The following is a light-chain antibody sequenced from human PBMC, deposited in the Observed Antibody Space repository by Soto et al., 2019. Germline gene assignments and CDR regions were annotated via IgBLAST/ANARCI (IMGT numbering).Light chain of an antibody. CDR1: QSISNW. CDR2: KAS. Sequence: DIHMTQSPSTLSASVGDRVTITCRASQSISNWLAWYQQKPGKAPKLLIYKASNLEGGVPSRFSGSGSGTEITLAISSLQPDDFATYYCQQYSSYPWTFGQGTNVEIK. V-gene: IGKV1-5*03. J-gene: IGKJ1*01. CDR3: QQYSSYPWT.